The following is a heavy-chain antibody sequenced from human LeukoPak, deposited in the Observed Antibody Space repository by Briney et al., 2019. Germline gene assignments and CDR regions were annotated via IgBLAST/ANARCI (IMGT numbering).Heavy chain of an antibody. CDR2: INPSGGST. CDR1: GYTFTSYY. D-gene: IGHD5-18*01. J-gene: IGHJ5*02. V-gene: IGHV1-46*01. Sequence: ASVTVSCKASGYTFTSYYMHWVRQAPGQGLEWMGIINPSGGSTSYAQKFQGRVTMTRDTSTSTVYMELSSLRSEDTAVYYCARDREDTAMASNWFDHWGQGTLVTVSS. CDR3: ARDREDTAMASNWFDH.